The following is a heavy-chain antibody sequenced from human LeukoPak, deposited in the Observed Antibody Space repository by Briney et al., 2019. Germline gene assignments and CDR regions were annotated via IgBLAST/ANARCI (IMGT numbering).Heavy chain of an antibody. Sequence: SVKVSCKASGGTFSSYAISWVRQAPGQGLEWMGGIIPIFGTANYAQEFQGRVTITADESTSTAYMELSSLRSEDTAVYYCARGVGDGYKFDYWGQGTLVTVSS. V-gene: IGHV1-69*13. J-gene: IGHJ4*02. D-gene: IGHD1-26*01. CDR1: GGTFSSYA. CDR3: ARGVGDGYKFDY. CDR2: IIPIFGTA.